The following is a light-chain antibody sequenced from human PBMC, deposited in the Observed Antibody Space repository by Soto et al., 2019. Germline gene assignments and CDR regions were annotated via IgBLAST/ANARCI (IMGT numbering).Light chain of an antibody. J-gene: IGKJ2*01. V-gene: IGKV4-1*01. Sequence: DIVMTQSPDSLAVSLGERATINCKYSQSVLYSSNNKNYLAWYQQRPGQPPKLLIYWASTRESGVPDRFSGSGPGTEFTLTITSLQAEDVAFFYCQQYESTPPTFGQGTKLEIK. CDR3: QQYESTPPT. CDR2: WAS. CDR1: QSVLYSSNNKNY.